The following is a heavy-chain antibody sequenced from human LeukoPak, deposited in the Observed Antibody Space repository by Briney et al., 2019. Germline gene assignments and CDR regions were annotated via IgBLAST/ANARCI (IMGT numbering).Heavy chain of an antibody. CDR1: GFTFSSYG. Sequence: GGSLRLSCAASGFTFSSYGMHWVRQAPGKGLEWVAVIWYDGSNKYYADSVKGRFTISRDNAKNSLYLQMNSLRAEDTAVYYCANVEMATNYWGQGTLVTVSS. CDR3: ANVEMATNY. V-gene: IGHV3-33*03. J-gene: IGHJ4*02. D-gene: IGHD5-24*01. CDR2: IWYDGSNK.